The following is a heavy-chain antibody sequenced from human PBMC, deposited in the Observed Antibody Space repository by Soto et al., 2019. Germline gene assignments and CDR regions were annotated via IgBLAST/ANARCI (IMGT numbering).Heavy chain of an antibody. Sequence: LXQWGAGLLKPSETLSLTCAVYGGSFSGYYWSWIRQPPGKGLEWIGEINHSGSTNDNTALKSRVXXXXXXXXXXXXXXXXXXXXXXXXXXXXXXXXXXXXXXXXXXPYXYXYXXDVWGKGTTVTV. CDR1: GGSFSGYY. CDR3: XXXXXXXXXXXXXXPYXYXYXXDV. CDR2: INHSGST. V-gene: IGHV4-34*01. J-gene: IGHJ6*03.